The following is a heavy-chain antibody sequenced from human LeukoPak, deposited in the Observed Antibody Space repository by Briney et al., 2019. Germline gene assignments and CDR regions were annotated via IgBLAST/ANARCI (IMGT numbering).Heavy chain of an antibody. D-gene: IGHD3-9*01. V-gene: IGHV1-46*01. CDR2: INPSGGST. J-gene: IGHJ6*03. Sequence: ASVKVSCKASGYTFTSYYMHWVRQAPGQGLEWMGIINPSGGSTSYAQKFQGRVTMTRDTSTSTVYMELSSLRSEDTAVYYCARGGVRYFDWLSNYYYMDVWGKGTTVTISS. CDR3: ARGGVRYFDWLSNYYYMDV. CDR1: GYTFTSYY.